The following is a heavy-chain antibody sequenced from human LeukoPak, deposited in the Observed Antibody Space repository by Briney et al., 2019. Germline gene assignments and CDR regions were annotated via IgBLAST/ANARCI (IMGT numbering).Heavy chain of an antibody. Sequence: GGSLRLSCAASGFTFSSYSMNWVRRAPGKGLEWVSSISSSSSYIYYADSVKGRFTISRDNAKNSLYLQMNSLRAEDTAVYYCARAPRWVAAAGSGLWGQGTLVTVSS. CDR2: ISSSSSYI. J-gene: IGHJ4*02. CDR3: ARAPRWVAAAGSGL. CDR1: GFTFSSYS. D-gene: IGHD6-13*01. V-gene: IGHV3-21*01.